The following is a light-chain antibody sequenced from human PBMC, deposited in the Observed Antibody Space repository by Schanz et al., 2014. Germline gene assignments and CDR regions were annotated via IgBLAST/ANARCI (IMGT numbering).Light chain of an antibody. CDR2: GAS. CDR1: QGISNY. V-gene: IGKV1-9*01. CDR3: QQVESFPIT. J-gene: IGKJ5*01. Sequence: DIQMTQSPSSLSASVGDRVTITCRASQGISNYLGWYQQKPGKAPKFLIHGASTLQSGVPSRISGSGSGTDFTLTISSLQPEDFATYYCQQVESFPITVGQGTRLEIK.